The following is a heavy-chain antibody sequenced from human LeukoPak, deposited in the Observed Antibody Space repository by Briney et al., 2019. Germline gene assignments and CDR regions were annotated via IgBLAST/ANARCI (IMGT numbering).Heavy chain of an antibody. D-gene: IGHD1-26*01. J-gene: IGHJ4*02. Sequence: GGSLRLSCAASGFTFSRYYMTWVRQAPGKGLEWVSSISSSSAYIYYEDSVKGRFTISRDNAKNSLYLQMNSLRAEDTAVYYCAREGGSFGFDYWGQGTLVTVSS. V-gene: IGHV3-21*01. CDR3: AREGGSFGFDY. CDR2: ISSSSAYI. CDR1: GFTFSRYY.